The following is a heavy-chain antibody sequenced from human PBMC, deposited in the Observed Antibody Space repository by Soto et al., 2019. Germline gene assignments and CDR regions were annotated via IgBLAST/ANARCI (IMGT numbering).Heavy chain of an antibody. V-gene: IGHV4-34*01. J-gene: IGHJ4*02. CDR1: GGSFSGYY. Sequence: SETLSLTCAVYGGSFSGYYWSWIRQPPGKGLEWIGEINHSGSTNYNPSLKSRVTIAVDTSKNQFSLRLSSVTTADTARYYCARSTAVPKSLRTIYFFDYWGQGTLVTVSS. D-gene: IGHD3-9*01. CDR3: ARSTAVPKSLRTIYFFDY. CDR2: INHSGST.